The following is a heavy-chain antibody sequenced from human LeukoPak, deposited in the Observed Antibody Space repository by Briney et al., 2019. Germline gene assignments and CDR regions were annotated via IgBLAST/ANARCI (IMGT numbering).Heavy chain of an antibody. CDR3: ARAAHYDILTGYYKGRYYYYMDV. D-gene: IGHD3-9*01. V-gene: IGHV1-69*06. CDR1: GYTFTSYY. J-gene: IGHJ6*03. CDR2: IIPIFGTA. Sequence: ASVKVSCKASGYTFTSYYMHWVRQAPGQGLEWMGGIIPIFGTANYAQKFQGRVTITADKSTSTAYMELSSLRSEDTAVYYCARAAHYDILTGYYKGRYYYYMDVWGKGTTVTVSS.